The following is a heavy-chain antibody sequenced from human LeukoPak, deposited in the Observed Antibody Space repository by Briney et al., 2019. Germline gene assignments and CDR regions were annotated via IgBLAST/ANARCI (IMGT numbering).Heavy chain of an antibody. J-gene: IGHJ4*02. V-gene: IGHV4-59*12. Sequence: SSETLSLTCTVSGGSISSYYWSWIRQPPGKGLEWIGYIYYSGSTNYNPSLKSRVTISVDTSKNQFSLQLNSVTPEDTAVYYCASGGSYFDYWGQGTLVTVSS. D-gene: IGHD1-26*01. CDR1: GGSISSYY. CDR2: IYYSGST. CDR3: ASGGSYFDY.